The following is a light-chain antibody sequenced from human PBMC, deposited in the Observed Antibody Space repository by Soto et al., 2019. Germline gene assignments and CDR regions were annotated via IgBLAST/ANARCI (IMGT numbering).Light chain of an antibody. CDR3: QHYDKLPMYT. CDR2: DAS. V-gene: IGKV1-33*01. J-gene: IGKJ2*01. Sequence: DIQMTQSPSSLSASVGDRVTITCQASQDISNHLNWYQQKPGKAHNLLIYDASHLEAGVPSRFSGGGSGTDFTFTISSLQPEDIATYYCQHYDKLPMYTFGQGTKLEIK. CDR1: QDISNH.